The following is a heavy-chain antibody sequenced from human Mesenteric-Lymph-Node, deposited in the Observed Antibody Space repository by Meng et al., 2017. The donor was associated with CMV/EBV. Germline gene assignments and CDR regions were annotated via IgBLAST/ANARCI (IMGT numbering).Heavy chain of an antibody. Sequence: GSLRLSCTVSGGSISSSSYYWGWIRQPPGKGLEWIGSIYYSGSTYYNPSLKSRDTISVDTSKNQFSLKLSPVTAADTAVYYCARDPTNGVFDYWGQGTLVTVSS. D-gene: IGHD2-8*01. CDR2: IYYSGST. CDR3: ARDPTNGVFDY. J-gene: IGHJ4*02. V-gene: IGHV4-39*07. CDR1: GGSISSSSYY.